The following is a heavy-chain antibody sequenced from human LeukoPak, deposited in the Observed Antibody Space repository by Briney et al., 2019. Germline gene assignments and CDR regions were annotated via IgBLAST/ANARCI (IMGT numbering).Heavy chain of an antibody. Sequence: PSETLSLTCTVSGDSISSNYWSWVRQSPGKGLEWIAYIDYSGSTNYNPSLKSRVTISVDTSKNQFSLRLCSVTAADTAVYYCTREHIAVVPAALGRKKYYYYGMDVWGQGTTVTVSS. J-gene: IGHJ6*02. CDR2: IDYSGST. V-gene: IGHV4-59*01. D-gene: IGHD2-2*01. CDR1: GDSISSNY. CDR3: TREHIAVVPAALGRKKYYYYGMDV.